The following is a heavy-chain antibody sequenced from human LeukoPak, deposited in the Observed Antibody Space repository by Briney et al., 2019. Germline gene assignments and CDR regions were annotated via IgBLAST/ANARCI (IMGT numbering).Heavy chain of an antibody. V-gene: IGHV1-69*04. D-gene: IGHD3-22*01. CDR2: IIPILGIA. CDR3: ARTSGRGSVDPGTSGYVDS. J-gene: IGHJ4*02. CDR1: GGTFSSYA. Sequence: SVKVSCKASGGTFSSYAISWVRQAPGQGPEWMGRIIPILGIANYAQKFQGRVTITADKSTSTAYMELSSLRSEDTAVYYCARTSGRGSVDPGTSGYVDSWGQGSLVTVSS.